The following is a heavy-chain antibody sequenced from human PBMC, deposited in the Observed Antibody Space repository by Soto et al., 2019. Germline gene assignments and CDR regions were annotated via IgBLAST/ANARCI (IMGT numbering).Heavy chain of an antibody. CDR1: GFIFKMYW. J-gene: IGHJ4*02. D-gene: IGHD3-10*01. V-gene: IGHV3-74*01. Sequence: PGGSLRLSCAASGFIFKMYWTHWVRQSPGKGLVWISRIYNDGTYSDYADSVRGRFTISRDNVNDTLYLQMNNLRAEDSGLYYCTRGPRPISTGTGAYWGQGTQVTVSS. CDR2: IYNDGTYS. CDR3: TRGPRPISTGTGAY.